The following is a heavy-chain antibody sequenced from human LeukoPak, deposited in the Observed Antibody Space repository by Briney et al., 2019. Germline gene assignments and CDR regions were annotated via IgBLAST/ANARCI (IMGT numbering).Heavy chain of an antibody. D-gene: IGHD5-18*01. CDR3: ARLTRGYSYGYYY. Sequence: SETLSLTCTVSGGSISSGSYYWSWIRQPAGKGLEWIGRIYTSGSTNYNPSLKSRVTISVDTSKNQFSLKLSSVTAADTAVYYCARLTRGYSYGYYYWGQGTLVTVSS. V-gene: IGHV4-61*02. J-gene: IGHJ4*02. CDR2: IYTSGST. CDR1: GGSISSGSYY.